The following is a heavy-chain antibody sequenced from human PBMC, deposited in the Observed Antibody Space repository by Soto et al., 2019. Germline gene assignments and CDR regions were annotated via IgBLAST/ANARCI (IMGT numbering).Heavy chain of an antibody. CDR3: ARGLRNYYGVDV. D-gene: IGHD4-17*01. CDR2: IKFDGSIT. Sequence: EVQLVESGGGLVQPGGSLRLSCVASGFTFSDYWMHWVRQAPGKGLVWVSRIKFDGSITSHADSVKGRLTISRDNARNTVHLQMNSLRAEDTGVYYCARGLRNYYGVDVWGQGTTVTVSS. J-gene: IGHJ6*02. V-gene: IGHV3-74*01. CDR1: GFTFSDYW.